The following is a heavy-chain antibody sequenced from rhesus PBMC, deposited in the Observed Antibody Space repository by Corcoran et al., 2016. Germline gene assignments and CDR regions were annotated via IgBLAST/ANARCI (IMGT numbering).Heavy chain of an antibody. J-gene: IGHJ6*01. CDR1: GYSFTSYW. V-gene: IGHV5-2*01. D-gene: IGHD6-25*01. CDR3: AKESIAAAAYYYGLDS. CDR2: IDPCDSDT. Sequence: EVQLVQSGAEVKRPGESLKISCKTSGYSFTSYWISWVRQMPGKGLEWMGAIDPCDSDTRYSPSFQGQVTISADKSISTAYLQWSSLKASDTATYYCAKESIAAAAYYYGLDSWGQGVVVTVSS.